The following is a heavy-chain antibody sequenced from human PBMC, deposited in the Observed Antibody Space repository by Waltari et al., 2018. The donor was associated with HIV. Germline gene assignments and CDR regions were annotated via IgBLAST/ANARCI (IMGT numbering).Heavy chain of an antibody. D-gene: IGHD3-22*01. Sequence: EVQLVESGGGLVQPGRSLRLSCAASGFTLENYAMHWVRQAPGKGLEWVTGISWHGNNIAYADSVKGRFTISRDNAQNSLYLQMNSLRPEDTALYYCVKDAHYFDNSNRYYYGLDVWGHGTPVTVSS. CDR1: GFTLENYA. J-gene: IGHJ6*02. CDR3: VKDAHYFDNSNRYYYGLDV. V-gene: IGHV3-9*01. CDR2: ISWHGNNI.